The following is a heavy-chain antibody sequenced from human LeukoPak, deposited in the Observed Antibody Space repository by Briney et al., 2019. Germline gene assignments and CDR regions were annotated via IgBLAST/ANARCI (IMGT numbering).Heavy chain of an antibody. CDR1: GFTFSSYS. J-gene: IGHJ4*02. CDR2: ISSSSHI. Sequence: GGSLRLSCAASGFTFSSYSMNWVRQAPGKGLEWVSSISSSSHIYYADSVKGRFTISRDNAKNSLYLQMNSLRAEDTAVYYCAREESVRYIQGPFDYWGQGTLVTVSS. D-gene: IGHD3-9*01. CDR3: AREESVRYIQGPFDY. V-gene: IGHV3-21*01.